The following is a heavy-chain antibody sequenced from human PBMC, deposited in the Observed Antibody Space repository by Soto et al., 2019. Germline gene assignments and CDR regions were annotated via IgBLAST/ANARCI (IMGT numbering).Heavy chain of an antibody. D-gene: IGHD3-22*01. Sequence: PGGSLRLSCAASGFTFSSYAMSWVRQAPGKGLEWVAVISCGGSNKHYADSVKGRFTISRDNSKNTLDLQMNSLRAEDTAVYYCAKDTYYYDRSGYYTYDYWGQGTQVTVSS. CDR1: GFTFSSYA. V-gene: IGHV3-30*18. CDR3: AKDTYYYDRSGYYTYDY. CDR2: ISCGGSNK. J-gene: IGHJ4*02.